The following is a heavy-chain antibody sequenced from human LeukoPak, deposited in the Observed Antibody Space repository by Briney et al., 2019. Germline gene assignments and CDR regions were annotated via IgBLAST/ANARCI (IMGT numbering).Heavy chain of an antibody. V-gene: IGHV3-48*02. D-gene: IGHD4-17*01. Sequence: PGGSLRLSCAASGFTFSSYSMNWVRQAPGKGLEWVSHITASGTAMFYADSVKGRFTISRDNAKNSLYLQMNSLRDEDTAVYYCARERLDYGDYVGDYYYYYGMDVWGQGTTVTVSS. CDR3: ARERLDYGDYVGDYYYYYGMDV. J-gene: IGHJ6*02. CDR1: GFTFSSYS. CDR2: ITASGTAM.